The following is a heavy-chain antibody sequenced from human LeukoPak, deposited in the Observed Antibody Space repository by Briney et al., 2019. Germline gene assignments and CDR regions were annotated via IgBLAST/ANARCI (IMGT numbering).Heavy chain of an antibody. CDR2: ITSRSNYI. V-gene: IGHV3-21*06. J-gene: IGHJ4*02. CDR1: GFAFNIYS. Sequence: GGSLRLSCAASGFAFNIYSMNWVRQAPGKGLEWVSSITSRSNYIYYADSVKGRFTISRDNAKNSLYLQMSSLRADDTAIYYCATLIGRSDCIDYWGQGTLITVSS. CDR3: ATLIGRSDCIDY. D-gene: IGHD2-21*01.